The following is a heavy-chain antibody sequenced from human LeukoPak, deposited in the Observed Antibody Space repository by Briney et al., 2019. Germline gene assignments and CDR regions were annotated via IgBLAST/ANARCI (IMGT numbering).Heavy chain of an antibody. Sequence: GGSLRLSCAASGFTFSSYEMNWVRQAPGKGLEWVSYISGSGNTIYDADSVKGRFTISRDNNKNSLYLQMNSLRTEDTAFYYCAKDSLQQIALAGTAFDYWGQGTLVTVSS. J-gene: IGHJ4*02. D-gene: IGHD6-19*01. CDR3: AKDSLQQIALAGTAFDY. CDR2: ISGSGNTI. CDR1: GFTFSSYE. V-gene: IGHV3-48*03.